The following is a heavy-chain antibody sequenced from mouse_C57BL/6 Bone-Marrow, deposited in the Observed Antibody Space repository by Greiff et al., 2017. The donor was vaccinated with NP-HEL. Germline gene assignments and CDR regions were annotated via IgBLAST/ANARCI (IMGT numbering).Heavy chain of an antibody. V-gene: IGHV5-4*01. CDR3: ARGGNYYGSGAY. Sequence: DVHLVESGGGLVKPGGSLKLSCAASGFTFSSYAMSWVRQTPEKRLEWVATISDGGSYTYYPDNVKGRFTISRDNAKNNLYLQMSHLKSEDTAMDYCARGGNYYGSGAYWGQGTLVTVSA. J-gene: IGHJ3*01. CDR2: ISDGGSYT. CDR1: GFTFSSYA. D-gene: IGHD1-1*01.